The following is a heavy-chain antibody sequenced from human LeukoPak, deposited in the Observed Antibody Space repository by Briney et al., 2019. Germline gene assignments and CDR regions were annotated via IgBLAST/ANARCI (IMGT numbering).Heavy chain of an antibody. CDR1: GFTFSTYS. CDR3: AKGEGGSCSTSSCSTYFGY. CDR2: ISGGGEST. D-gene: IGHD2-2*01. Sequence: GGSLRLSCAASGFTFSTYSIHWVRQAPGKGLEWVSAISGGGESTYNADSVKGRFFISRDNSKNTLYLQMNSLRAEDTAVYYCAKGEGGSCSTSSCSTYFGYWGQGVLVTVSS. J-gene: IGHJ4*02. V-gene: IGHV3-23*01.